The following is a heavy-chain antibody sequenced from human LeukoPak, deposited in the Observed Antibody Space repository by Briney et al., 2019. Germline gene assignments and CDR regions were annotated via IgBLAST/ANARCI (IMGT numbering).Heavy chain of an antibody. CDR1: GGSFSGYY. CDR2: INHSGST. CDR3: ARQGVTGTTVFDY. V-gene: IGHV4-34*01. J-gene: IGHJ4*02. D-gene: IGHD1-20*01. Sequence: SETLSLTCAVYGGSFSGYYWSWIRQPPGKGLEWIGEINHSGSTNYNPSLKSGVTISVDTSKNQFSLKLSSVTAADTAVYYCARQGVTGTTVFDYWGQGTLVTVSS.